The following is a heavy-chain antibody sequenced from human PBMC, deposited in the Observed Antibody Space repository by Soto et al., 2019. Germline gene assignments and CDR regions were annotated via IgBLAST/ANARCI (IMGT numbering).Heavy chain of an antibody. CDR3: ARGGRRSYYYYGMDV. Sequence: QVQLQQWGAGLLKPSETLSLTCAVYGGSFSGYYWSWIRQPPGKGLEWIGEINHSGSTNYNPSLKSRVTISVGTSKNQFSLKLSSVTAADTAVYYCARGGRRSYYYYGMDVWGQGTTVTVSS. J-gene: IGHJ6*02. V-gene: IGHV4-34*01. CDR1: GGSFSGYY. D-gene: IGHD1-26*01. CDR2: INHSGST.